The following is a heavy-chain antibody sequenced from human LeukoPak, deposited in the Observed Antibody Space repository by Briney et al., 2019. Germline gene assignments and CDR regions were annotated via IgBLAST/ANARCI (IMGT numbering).Heavy chain of an antibody. Sequence: PSQTLSLTCTVSGGSISSGGYYWSWIRQHPGKGLEWIGYIYYSGSTYYNPSLKSRVTISVDTSKNQFSLKLSSVTAADTAVYYCAGDIVVVPAARMINWFDPWGQGTLVTVSS. D-gene: IGHD2-2*01. J-gene: IGHJ5*02. CDR3: AGDIVVVPAARMINWFDP. CDR2: IYYSGST. V-gene: IGHV4-31*03. CDR1: GGSISSGGYY.